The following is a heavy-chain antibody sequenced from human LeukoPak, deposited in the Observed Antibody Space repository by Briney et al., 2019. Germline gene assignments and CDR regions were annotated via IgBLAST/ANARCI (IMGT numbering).Heavy chain of an antibody. D-gene: IGHD2-15*01. Sequence: ASVKVSCKASGYTFTSYAMNWVRQAPGQGLEWMGWINTDTGNPTYAQGFTGRFVFSLDTSVSTAYLQISSLKAEDTAVYYCARDCSGGSCEVFDYWGQGTLVTVSS. V-gene: IGHV7-4-1*02. CDR3: ARDCSGGSCEVFDY. J-gene: IGHJ4*01. CDR1: GYTFTSYA. CDR2: INTDTGNP.